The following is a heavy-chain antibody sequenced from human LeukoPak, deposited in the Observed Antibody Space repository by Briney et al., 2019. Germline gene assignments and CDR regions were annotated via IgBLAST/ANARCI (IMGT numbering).Heavy chain of an antibody. Sequence: SETLSLTCTVSGGSISSSSYYWGWIRQPPGKGLEWIGEINHSGSTNYNPSLKSRVTISVDTSKNQFSLKLSSVTAADTAVYYCASSRGRPYYGSGRAPTYFDYWGQGTLVTVSS. CDR2: INHSGST. CDR1: GGSISSSSYY. V-gene: IGHV4-39*07. D-gene: IGHD3-10*01. J-gene: IGHJ4*02. CDR3: ASSRGRPYYGSGRAPTYFDY.